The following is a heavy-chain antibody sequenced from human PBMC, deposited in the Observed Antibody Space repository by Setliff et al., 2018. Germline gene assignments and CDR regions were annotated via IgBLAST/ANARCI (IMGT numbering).Heavy chain of an antibody. Sequence: ASVKVSCKASGGTFSSYGISWVRQAPGQGLEWLGGTIPNFGTTNYAQEFQGRVTIITDESTSTAYMELSSLRFEDTAVYYCARGCSSGSCYPHDVFAIWGQGTLVTAPQ. D-gene: IGHD2-15*01. CDR2: TIPNFGTT. CDR3: ARGCSSGSCYPHDVFAI. J-gene: IGHJ4*02. V-gene: IGHV1-69*05. CDR1: GGTFSSYG.